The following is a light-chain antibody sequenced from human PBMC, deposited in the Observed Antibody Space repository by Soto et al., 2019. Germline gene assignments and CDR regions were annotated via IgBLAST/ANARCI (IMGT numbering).Light chain of an antibody. V-gene: IGKV3-15*01. CDR3: QQYNNWPPRT. CDR1: QSVSNN. Sequence: ILMTQSPATLSVSPGERATLSCRASQSVSNNLAWYQQKPGQAPRLLIYDASTRATGIPARFSGSGSGTEYTLIISGLQSDDVAVYYCQQYNNWPPRTFGEGTKVEIK. J-gene: IGKJ1*01. CDR2: DAS.